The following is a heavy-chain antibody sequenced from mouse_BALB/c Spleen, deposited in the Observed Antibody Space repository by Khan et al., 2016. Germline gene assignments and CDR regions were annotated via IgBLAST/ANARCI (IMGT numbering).Heavy chain of an antibody. CDR2: ISTYYGDA. Sequence: QVQLQQSGAELVRPGVSVKISCKGSGYTFTDYAMHWVKQSHAKSLEWIGVISTYYGDASYNQKFKGKATMTVDKSSSTAYMELARLTSEDSAISYCARLYDGLYYAMDYWGQGTSVTVSS. J-gene: IGHJ4*01. CDR3: ARLYDGLYYAMDY. D-gene: IGHD2-14*01. CDR1: GYTFTDYA. V-gene: IGHV1S137*01.